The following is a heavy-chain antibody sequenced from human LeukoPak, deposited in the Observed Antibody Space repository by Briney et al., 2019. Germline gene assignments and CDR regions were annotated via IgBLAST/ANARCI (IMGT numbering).Heavy chain of an antibody. CDR1: GFTFSSYA. V-gene: IGHV3-23*01. J-gene: IGHJ4*02. CDR2: ISGSGGST. Sequence: GGSLRLSCAASGFTFSSYAMTWVRQAPGKGLEWVSTISGSGGSTYNADSEKGRFTISRDNSRNTLYLQMNSLRVEDTAVYYCAKEYGRLGFGVANWGQGTLVTVSS. CDR3: AKEYGRLGFGVAN. D-gene: IGHD3-3*01.